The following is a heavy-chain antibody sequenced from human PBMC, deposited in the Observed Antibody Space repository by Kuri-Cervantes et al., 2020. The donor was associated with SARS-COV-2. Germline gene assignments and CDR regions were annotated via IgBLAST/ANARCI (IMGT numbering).Heavy chain of an antibody. Sequence: ASVKVSCKASGYTFTSYDINWVRQATGQGLEWMGWMSPNSGNTGYAQKFQGRVTITRNTSISTAYMELSSLRSEDTAVYYCARRVVVPAALPSGWYFDLWGRGTRGTVSS. CDR3: ARRVVVPAALPSGWYFDL. V-gene: IGHV1-8*03. D-gene: IGHD2-2*02. J-gene: IGHJ2*01. CDR1: GYTFTSYD. CDR2: MSPNSGNT.